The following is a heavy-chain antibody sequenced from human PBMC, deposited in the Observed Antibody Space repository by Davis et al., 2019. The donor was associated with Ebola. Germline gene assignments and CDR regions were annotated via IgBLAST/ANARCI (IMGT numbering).Heavy chain of an antibody. J-gene: IGHJ4*02. CDR1: GFTFSTYA. D-gene: IGHD3-3*01. CDR3: ANSIFGVVMADF. V-gene: IGHV3-23*01. Sequence: GESLKISCAASGFTFSTYAMSWVRQAPGKGLEWVSAISGGGDSTYYADSVKGRFAISRDNSKNTLFLQMSSLRADDTAVYYCANSIFGVVMADFWGQGTLVTVSS. CDR2: ISGGGDST.